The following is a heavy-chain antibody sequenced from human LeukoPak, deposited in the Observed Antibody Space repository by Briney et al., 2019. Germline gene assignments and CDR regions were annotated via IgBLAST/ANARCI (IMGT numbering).Heavy chain of an antibody. Sequence: SETLSLTCTVSGGSISTDYWSWIRQPPGKGLEYIAFIHYSGHTNYNPSLKSRVTISIDTSKNQFSLNLSSVTAADTAVYYCARLGKEVTYRAYYLGYWGQGTLVTVSS. CDR3: ARLGKEVTYRAYYLGY. CDR2: IHYSGHT. CDR1: GGSISTDY. J-gene: IGHJ4*02. V-gene: IGHV4-59*08. D-gene: IGHD2/OR15-2a*01.